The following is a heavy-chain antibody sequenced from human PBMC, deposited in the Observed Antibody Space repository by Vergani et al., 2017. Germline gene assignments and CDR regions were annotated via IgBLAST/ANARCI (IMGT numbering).Heavy chain of an antibody. CDR2: ISSSSSYI. Sequence: EVQLVESGGGLVKRGGSLRLSCAASGFTFSSYSMNWVRQAPGKGLEWVSSISSSSSYIHYSDSVKGRFTISRDNSKNTLYLQLNSLRAEDTAVYYCAKDRVTGGYWGQGTLVTVSS. J-gene: IGHJ4*02. CDR3: AKDRVTGGY. D-gene: IGHD2-21*02. V-gene: IGHV3-21*04. CDR1: GFTFSSYS.